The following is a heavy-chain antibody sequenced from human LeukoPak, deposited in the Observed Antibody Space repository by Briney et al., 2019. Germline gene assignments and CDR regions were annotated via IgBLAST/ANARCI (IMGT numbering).Heavy chain of an antibody. CDR2: INHSGST. V-gene: IGHV4-34*01. D-gene: IGHD5-12*01. CDR3: ARQSSWLRAFDY. Sequence: SEALSLTCAVYGGSFSGYYWSWIRQPPGKGLEWIGEINHSGSTNYNPSLKSRVTISVDTSKNQFSLKLSSVTAADTAVYYCARQSSWLRAFDYWGQGTLVTVSS. CDR1: GGSFSGYY. J-gene: IGHJ4*02.